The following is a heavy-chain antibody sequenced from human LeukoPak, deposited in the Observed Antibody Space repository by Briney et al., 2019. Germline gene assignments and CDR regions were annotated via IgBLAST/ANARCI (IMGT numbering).Heavy chain of an antibody. CDR2: ISAYNGNT. J-gene: IGHJ4*02. CDR3: ARDRESILWFGELLDY. V-gene: IGHV1-18*01. D-gene: IGHD3-10*01. Sequence: ASVRVSCKASGYTFTSYGISWVRQAPGQGLEWMGWISAYNGNTNYAQKLQGRVTMTTDTSTSTAYMELRSLRSDDTAVYYCARDRESILWFGELLDYCGQGTLVTVSS. CDR1: GYTFTSYG.